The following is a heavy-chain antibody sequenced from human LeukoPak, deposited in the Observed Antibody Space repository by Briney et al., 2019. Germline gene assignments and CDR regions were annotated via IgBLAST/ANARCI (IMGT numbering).Heavy chain of an antibody. CDR2: ITSRSKYI. D-gene: IGHD6-19*01. Sequence: GGSLRLSCSASGFTFSTYDMNWVRQAPGKGLEWVSSITSRSKYIYYADSVKGRFTISRDNVNNLLFLQMDSLRAEDTAVYYCARYVGPSIAVAGSDYWGQGTLVTVSS. CDR1: GFTFSTYD. V-gene: IGHV3-21*01. CDR3: ARYVGPSIAVAGSDY. J-gene: IGHJ4*02.